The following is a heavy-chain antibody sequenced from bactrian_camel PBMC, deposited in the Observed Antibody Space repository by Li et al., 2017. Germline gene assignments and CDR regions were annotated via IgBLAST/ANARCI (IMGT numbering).Heavy chain of an antibody. J-gene: IGHJ4*01. CDR1: GSTFNTC. CDR2: FGRDGST. D-gene: IGHD7*01. CDR3: AADRPPLWSGGSLFERGFNH. Sequence: DVQLVESGGGSVQDGGSLRLSCVVSGSTFNTCMAWFRQSPGKEREGVAAFGRDGSTSYAGSVKGRFTISKENNKNTLYLQMNSLKPGDTAMYYCAADRPPLWSGGSLFERGFNHWGQGTQVTVS. V-gene: IGHV3S44*01.